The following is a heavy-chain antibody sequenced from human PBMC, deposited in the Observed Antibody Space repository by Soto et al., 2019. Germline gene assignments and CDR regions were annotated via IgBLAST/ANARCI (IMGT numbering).Heavy chain of an antibody. CDR3: ARVMKGGNSTNFYY. J-gene: IGHJ4*02. CDR2: IYHSGST. V-gene: IGHV4-30-2*01. Sequence: ASATLSLTCAVSGGSISSGGYSWSWIRQPPGKGLEWIGYIYHSGSTYYNPSLKSRVTISVDRSKNQFSLKLSSVTAADTAVYYCARVMKGGNSTNFYYCVQGTRSTVSP. CDR1: GGSISSGGYS. D-gene: IGHD2-21*02.